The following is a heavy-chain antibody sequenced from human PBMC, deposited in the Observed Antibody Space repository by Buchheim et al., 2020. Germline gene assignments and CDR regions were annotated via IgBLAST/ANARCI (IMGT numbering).Heavy chain of an antibody. D-gene: IGHD3-10*01. Sequence: EVQVVESGGGLVQRGGSLRLSCAASGFNFDSYWMTWVRQAPGKGLEWVANINHDGSAKYYAESVKGRFYISRDNAKSSVVLQMNRLSAGDTAVYFCARGDSLVQGVMINVYYFYGMDVWGQGTT. V-gene: IGHV3-7*01. CDR2: INHDGSAK. CDR3: ARGDSLVQGVMINVYYFYGMDV. J-gene: IGHJ6*02. CDR1: GFNFDSYW.